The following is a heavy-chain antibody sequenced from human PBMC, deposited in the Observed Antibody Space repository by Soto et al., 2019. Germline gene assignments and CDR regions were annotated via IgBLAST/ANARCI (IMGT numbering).Heavy chain of an antibody. Sequence: LRLSCAASGFTFTRYSMNWVRQAPGKGLEWVSSISSTTNYIYYADSMKGRFTVSRDNAKNSVYLEMNSLSAEDTALYYCARESEDLTSNFDYWGQGTLVTSPQ. V-gene: IGHV3-21*01. CDR2: ISSTTNYI. CDR3: ARESEDLTSNFDY. CDR1: GFTFTRYS. J-gene: IGHJ4*02.